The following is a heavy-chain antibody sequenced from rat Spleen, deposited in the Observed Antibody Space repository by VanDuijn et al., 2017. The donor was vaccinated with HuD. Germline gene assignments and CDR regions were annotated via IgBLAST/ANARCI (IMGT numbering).Heavy chain of an antibody. CDR1: GFTFSNYY. Sequence: EVQLVESGGGLVQPGGSLKLSCTASGFTFSNYYMAWVRQAPKKGLEWVATISTSGSRTNYPDSVKGRFTISRDNTKNTLYLQMYSLRSEDTATYYCTRLWDYWGQGVMVTVSS. CDR3: TRLWDY. CDR2: ISTSGSRT. J-gene: IGHJ2*01. V-gene: IGHV5-25*01.